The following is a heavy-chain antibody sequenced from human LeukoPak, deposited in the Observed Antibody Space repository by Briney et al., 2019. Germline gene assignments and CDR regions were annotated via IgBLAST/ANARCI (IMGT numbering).Heavy chain of an antibody. CDR2: NNPGGGRT. D-gene: IGHD2-15*01. J-gene: IGHJ4*02. Sequence: ASVKASCKASGYTFTDYYVHWVRRAPGLGLEWMGVNNPGGGRTTYAQKFQDRVNMTRDTSTSTVYMELSGLTSADTAVYFCARVTSPARRGRTLVAAAATPFDYWGQGTLVTVSS. CDR3: ARVTSPARRGRTLVAAAATPFDY. V-gene: IGHV1-46*01. CDR1: GYTFTDYY.